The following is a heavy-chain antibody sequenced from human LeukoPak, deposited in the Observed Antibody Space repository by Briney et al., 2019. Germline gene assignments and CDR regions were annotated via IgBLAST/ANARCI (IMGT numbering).Heavy chain of an antibody. J-gene: IGHJ4*02. D-gene: IGHD6-19*01. Sequence: SSEPLSLTCTVSGGPISPYYWSWIRQPPGKTLEWIGYIYLTEWTIHNPSLKSRLTISLHTSKNQCSLNLSSVTAADTAVYYCARHLPVAGYPYFDYWGQGALVTV. CDR3: ARHLPVAGYPYFDY. CDR1: GGPISPYY. CDR2: IYLTEWT. V-gene: IGHV4-59*08.